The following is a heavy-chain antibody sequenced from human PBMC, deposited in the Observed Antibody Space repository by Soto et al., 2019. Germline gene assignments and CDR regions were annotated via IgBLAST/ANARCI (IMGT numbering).Heavy chain of an antibody. CDR3: ASYDYDSSGYSYFQH. CDR1: GYTFTSYY. D-gene: IGHD3-22*01. Sequence: ASVKVSCKASGYTFTSYYIHWVRQAPGQGLEWMGIINPSGGSRSYAQKFQGRVTMTRDTSTSTVYMELSSLRSEDTAVYYCASYDYDSSGYSYFQHWGQGTLVTVSS. J-gene: IGHJ1*01. V-gene: IGHV1-46*01. CDR2: INPSGGSR.